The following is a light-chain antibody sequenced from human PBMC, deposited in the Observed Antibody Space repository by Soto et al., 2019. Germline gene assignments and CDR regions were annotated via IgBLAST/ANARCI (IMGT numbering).Light chain of an antibody. V-gene: IGLV1-40*01. CDR3: QSFDTRLNYVV. CDR1: SSNIGAGYD. J-gene: IGLJ2*01. CDR2: GNN. Sequence: QAVVTQPPSVSGAPGQRVTISCTGSSSNIGAGYDVHWYQQFPGTAPKLLIYGNNNRPSGVTDRFSGSKSGTSASLAITGLQAEDEADYYCQSFDTRLNYVVFGGGTKLTGL.